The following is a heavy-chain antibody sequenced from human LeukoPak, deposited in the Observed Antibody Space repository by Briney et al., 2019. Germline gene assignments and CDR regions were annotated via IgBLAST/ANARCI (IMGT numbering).Heavy chain of an antibody. J-gene: IGHJ4*02. CDR2: ISASGYST. D-gene: IGHD1-7*01. CDR1: GFTFSHYA. V-gene: IGHV3-23*01. CDR3: AKDVYNWNFYFDY. Sequence: GGSLRLSCAASGFTFSHYAMSWVRQAPGKGLEWVSAISASGYSTYYADSVKGRFTISRDNSKKTLYLQMNSLRAEDTAIFYCAKDVYNWNFYFDYWGQGTLVTVSS.